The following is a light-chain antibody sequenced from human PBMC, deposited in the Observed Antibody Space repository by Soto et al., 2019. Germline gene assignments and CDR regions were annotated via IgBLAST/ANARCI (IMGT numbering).Light chain of an antibody. CDR1: QSISSW. CDR2: KAS. Sequence: DIQMTQYPSTLSASVGDRVIITCRASQSISSWLPWYQQKPGKAPKLLISKASNLESGVPSGFSGSGSGTEFTLTVSSLQPDDFATYYCQQYYSYWTFGQGTKVEIK. V-gene: IGKV1-5*03. CDR3: QQYYSYWT. J-gene: IGKJ1*01.